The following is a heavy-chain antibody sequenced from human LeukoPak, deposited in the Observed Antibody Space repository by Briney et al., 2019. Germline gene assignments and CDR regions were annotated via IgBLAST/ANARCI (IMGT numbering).Heavy chain of an antibody. CDR1: GYTFGAYY. J-gene: IGHJ3*02. CDR2: ISGYNGNT. D-gene: IGHD3-10*01. CDR3: ARTMAVHAFDI. V-gene: IGHV1-18*04. Sequence: ASVKVSCKASGYTFGAYYMYWVRQAPGQGLEWMGWISGYNGNTNYAQKFQGRVTMTTDTSTSTVYMELRNLRSDDTAVYYCARTMAVHAFDIWGQGTMVTVSS.